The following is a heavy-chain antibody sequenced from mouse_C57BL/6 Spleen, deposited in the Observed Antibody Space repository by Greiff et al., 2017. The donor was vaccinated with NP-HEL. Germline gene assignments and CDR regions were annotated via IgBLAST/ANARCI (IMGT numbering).Heavy chain of an antibody. CDR1: GYTFTSYW. CDR2: IDPSDSYT. V-gene: IGHV1-69*01. D-gene: IGHD1-1*01. J-gene: IGHJ2*01. Sequence: QVQLQQPGAELVMPGASVKLSCKASGYTFTSYWMHWVKQRPGQGLEWIGEIDPSDSYTNYNQKFKGKSTLTVDKSSSTAYMQLSSLTSEDSAVYYCALDYYGSSYKDFDYWGQGTTLTVSS. CDR3: ALDYYGSSYKDFDY.